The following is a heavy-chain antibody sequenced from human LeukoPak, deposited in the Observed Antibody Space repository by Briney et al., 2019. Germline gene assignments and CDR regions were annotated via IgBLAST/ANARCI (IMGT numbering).Heavy chain of an antibody. CDR1: GYTFTSYD. CDR3: ARGYCSGGSCYYDY. CDR2: MNPNSGNT. Sequence: ASVKVSCKASGYTFTSYDINWVRQATGQGLEWMGWMNPNSGNTGYAQKFQGRVTMTRNTSISTAYMELSSLRSEDTAVYYCARGYCSGGSCYYDYWGQGTLVTVSS. V-gene: IGHV1-8*01. D-gene: IGHD2-15*01. J-gene: IGHJ4*02.